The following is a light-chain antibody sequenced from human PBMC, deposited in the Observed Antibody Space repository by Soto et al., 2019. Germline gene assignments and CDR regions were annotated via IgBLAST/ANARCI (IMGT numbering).Light chain of an antibody. CDR3: SSYTSSSTLV. CDR2: EVS. V-gene: IGLV2-14*01. CDR1: SSDDGGYNY. Sequence: QSALTQPASVSGSPGQSITISCTGTSSDDGGYNYVSWYQQHPGKAPKLMIYEVSNRPSGVSNRFSGSKSGNTASLTISGLQAEDDAEYYGSSYTSSSTLVFGTGPKVTVL. J-gene: IGLJ1*01.